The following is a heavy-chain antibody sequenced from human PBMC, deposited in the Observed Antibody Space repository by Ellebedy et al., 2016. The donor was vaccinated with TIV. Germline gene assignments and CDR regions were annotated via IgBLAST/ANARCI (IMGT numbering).Heavy chain of an antibody. Sequence: PGGSLRLSCAASGFTFSTYSMHWVRQAPGNGLEWLAFISYDGTDKYYADYVKGRFTIARDNSKNTLYLRMNSLRSEDTAVYYCAIARLGWVWGQGALVTVSS. CDR1: GFTFSTYS. CDR3: AIARLGWV. V-gene: IGHV3-30*04. D-gene: IGHD6-19*01. CDR2: ISYDGTDK. J-gene: IGHJ4*02.